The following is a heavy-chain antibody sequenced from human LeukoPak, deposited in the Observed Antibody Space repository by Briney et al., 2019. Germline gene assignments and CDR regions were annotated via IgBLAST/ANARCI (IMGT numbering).Heavy chain of an antibody. V-gene: IGHV4-4*02. CDR2: IHHSGGT. CDR3: ARPISYYMDV. Sequence: SETLSLTCAVSGGSVSSNNWWGWVRPPPGKGLEWIGEIHHSGGTNYNPSLKSRVTISVDKCKNQFSLELSSVTAADTAVYYCARPISYYMDVWGKGTTVTVSS. J-gene: IGHJ6*03. CDR1: GGSVSSNNW.